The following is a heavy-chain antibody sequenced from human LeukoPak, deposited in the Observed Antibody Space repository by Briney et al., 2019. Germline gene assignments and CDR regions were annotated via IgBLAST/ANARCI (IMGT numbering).Heavy chain of an antibody. CDR3: ARAVTAINYYYYYMDV. V-gene: IGHV4-59*12. Sequence: SETLSLTCTVSGGSIFTYYWSWIRQPTGKGLQCIGYIYNSGSTNYNPSLKGRVTISVDTSKNQFSLKLSSVTAADTAVYYCARAVTAINYYYYYMDVWGKGTTVTVSS. CDR1: GGSIFTYY. CDR2: IYNSGST. J-gene: IGHJ6*03. D-gene: IGHD2-21*02.